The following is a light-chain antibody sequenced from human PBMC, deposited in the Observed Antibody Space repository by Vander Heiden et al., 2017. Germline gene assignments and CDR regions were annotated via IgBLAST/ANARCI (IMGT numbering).Light chain of an antibody. Sequence: AIQLTQSPSSLSASVGDRVTIICRASQGIFSSLAWYQQKPGKPPKLLICDASTLQSGVPSRFSGSGSGTDFSLTITSLQPEDFAIYVCQQVHRSPCAFGQGTKLEI. CDR3: QQVHRSPCA. V-gene: IGKV1-13*02. J-gene: IGKJ2*02. CDR2: DAS. CDR1: QGIFSS.